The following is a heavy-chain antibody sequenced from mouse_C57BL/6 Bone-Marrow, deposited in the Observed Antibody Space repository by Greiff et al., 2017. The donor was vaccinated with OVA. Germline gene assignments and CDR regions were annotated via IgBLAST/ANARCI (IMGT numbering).Heavy chain of an antibody. CDR1: GYTFTSYW. J-gene: IGHJ2*01. CDR2: IHPNSGST. V-gene: IGHV1-64*01. D-gene: IGHD2-3*01. CDR3: ARSRGWSY. Sequence: QVQLQQPGAELVKPGASVKLSCKASGYTFTSYWMHWVKQRPGPGLEWIGMIHPNSGSTNSNEKFKSKATLTVDTSSSTAYMQLSGLTSEDSAVYYCARSRGWSYWGQGTTPTVSS.